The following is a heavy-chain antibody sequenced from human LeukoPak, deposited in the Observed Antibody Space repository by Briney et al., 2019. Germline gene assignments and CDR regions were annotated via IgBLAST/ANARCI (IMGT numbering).Heavy chain of an antibody. CDR3: ARSRWELLGTGAFDL. CDR2: VKQDGSDK. V-gene: IGHV3-7*01. D-gene: IGHD1-26*01. CDR1: GFTFSSSW. Sequence: GGSLRLSCAASGFTFSSSWMSWVRQAPGKGLEWVASVKQDGSDKYYVDSVKGRFTISRDNARNSLYLQMNSLRAEDTAFYCCARSRWELLGTGAFDLWGQGAMVTVSS. J-gene: IGHJ3*01.